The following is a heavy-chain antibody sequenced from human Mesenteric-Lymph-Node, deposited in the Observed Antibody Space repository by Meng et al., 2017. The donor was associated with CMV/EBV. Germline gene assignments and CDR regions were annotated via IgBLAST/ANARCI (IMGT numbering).Heavy chain of an antibody. D-gene: IGHD2-2*01. CDR3: ARVFCTSSTCHPRSVFDP. CDR2: INHSGNT. V-gene: IGHV4-34*01. CDR1: VSFGDYY. Sequence: VSFGDYYWTWLRQPPGKVLEWIGDINHSGNTDYSPSLRSRVTISIDTSKNYFSLNLNSVTAADTAVYYCARVFCTSSTCHPRSVFDPWGQGTLVTVSS. J-gene: IGHJ5*02.